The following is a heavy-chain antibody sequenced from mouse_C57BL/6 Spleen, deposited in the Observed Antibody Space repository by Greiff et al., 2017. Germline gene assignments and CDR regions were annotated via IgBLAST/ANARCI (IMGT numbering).Heavy chain of an antibody. CDR2: LNPNYGTT. CDR1: GYSFTDYN. CDR3: ARGVYTRWYFDV. V-gene: IGHV1-39*01. D-gene: IGHD2-1*01. Sequence: VQLQQSGPELVKPGASVKISCKASGYSFTDYNMNWVKQSNGKSLEWIGVLNPNYGTTSYNQKFKGKATLTVDQSSSTASMQLNSLTSEDSAVYYCARGVYTRWYFDVWGTGTTVTVSS. J-gene: IGHJ1*03.